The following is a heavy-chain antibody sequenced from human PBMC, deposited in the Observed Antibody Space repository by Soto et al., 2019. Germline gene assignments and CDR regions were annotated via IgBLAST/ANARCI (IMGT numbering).Heavy chain of an antibody. J-gene: IGHJ4*02. D-gene: IGHD3-22*01. Sequence: SETLSLTCAVYGGSFSGYYWSWIRQPPGKGLEWIGEINHSGSTNYNPSLKSRVTISVDTSKNQFSLKLSSVTAADTAVYYCARALGDRATDYLGQGTLVTVSS. CDR1: GGSFSGYY. V-gene: IGHV4-34*01. CDR3: ARALGDRATDY. CDR2: INHSGST.